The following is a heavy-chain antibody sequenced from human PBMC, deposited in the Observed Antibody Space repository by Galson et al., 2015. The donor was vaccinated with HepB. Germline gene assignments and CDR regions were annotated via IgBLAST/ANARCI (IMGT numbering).Heavy chain of an antibody. J-gene: IGHJ6*02. V-gene: IGHV3-11*05. CDR1: GFTFSDYY. CDR2: ISKSRSNT. Sequence: SLRLSCAASGFTFSDYYMSWIRQAPGKGLEWVSYISKSRSNTNYADSVKGRFTISRDNAKNSLYLQMNSLRAEDTAVYYCAREWYYSMDVWGQGTTVTVSS. CDR3: AREWYYSMDV.